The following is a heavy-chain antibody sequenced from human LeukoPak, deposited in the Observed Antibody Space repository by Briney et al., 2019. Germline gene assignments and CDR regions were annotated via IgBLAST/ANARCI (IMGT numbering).Heavy chain of an antibody. Sequence: SETLSLTCTVSGGSISSSNYYWVWIRQPPGKGLEWVGSIYYSGSTYYNPSLKSRVTISVDTSKNQFSLKLSSVTAADTAVYYCARDLTVAGTGDWFDPWGQGTLVTVSS. CDR2: IYYSGST. J-gene: IGHJ5*02. CDR3: ARDLTVAGTGDWFDP. CDR1: GGSISSSNYY. V-gene: IGHV4-39*07. D-gene: IGHD6-19*01.